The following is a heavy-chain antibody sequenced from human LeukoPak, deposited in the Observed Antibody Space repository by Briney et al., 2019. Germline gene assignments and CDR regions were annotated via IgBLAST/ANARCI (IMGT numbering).Heavy chain of an antibody. J-gene: IGHJ4*02. Sequence: SETLSLTCAVYGDSLNDYYWTWIRQPPGRGLEWIGEIDRGGSTNYDPSLKSRVTISVDTSKNQFSLKVNSVTAADTAVYYCARRRGRGSGYYRFDSWGQGTQVSASS. CDR2: IDRGGST. D-gene: IGHD3-22*01. CDR3: ARRRGRGSGYYRFDS. CDR1: GDSLNDYY. V-gene: IGHV4-34*01.